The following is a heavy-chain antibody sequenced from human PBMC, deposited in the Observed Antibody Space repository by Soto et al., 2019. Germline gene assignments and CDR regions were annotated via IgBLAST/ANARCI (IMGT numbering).Heavy chain of an antibody. V-gene: IGHV4-59*01. CDR1: GGSISSYY. J-gene: IGHJ4*02. Sequence: PSETLSLTCTVSGGSISSYYWSWIRQPPGKGLEWIGYIYYSGSTNYNPSLKSRVTISVDTSKNQFSLKLSSVTAADTAVYYCARVAYDFWSGYYSHFDYWGQGTLVTVSS. CDR2: IYYSGST. CDR3: ARVAYDFWSGYYSHFDY. D-gene: IGHD3-3*01.